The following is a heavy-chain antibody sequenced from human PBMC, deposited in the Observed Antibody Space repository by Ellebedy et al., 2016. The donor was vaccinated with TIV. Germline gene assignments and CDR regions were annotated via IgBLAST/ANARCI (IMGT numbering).Heavy chain of an antibody. CDR1: GYTLTELS. J-gene: IGHJ4*02. CDR2: LDPEDGET. CDR3: ATDWTAGATIRYFDY. V-gene: IGHV1-24*01. Sequence: AASVKVSCKVSGYTLTELSMHWVRQAPGKGLEWMGGLDPEDGETIYAQKFQGRVTMTEDTSTDTAYMELSSLRSEDTAVYYCATDWTAGATIRYFDYWGQGTLVTVSS. D-gene: IGHD1-26*01.